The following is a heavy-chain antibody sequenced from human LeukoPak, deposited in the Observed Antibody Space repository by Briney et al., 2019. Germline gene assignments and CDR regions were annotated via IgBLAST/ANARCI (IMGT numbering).Heavy chain of an antibody. CDR3: AKDMGGSGSSAFDF. D-gene: IGHD3-10*01. J-gene: IGHJ4*02. CDR1: GYTFTSYY. Sequence: GSVSVSCTASGYTFTSYYMDWVRQAPGQGVEWMGVINPSGGSASYEQKFQGRVTMTRDTSTSTVYMELSSLTSEDTALYYCAKDMGGSGSSAFDFWGQGTLVTVYS. V-gene: IGHV1-46*01. CDR2: INPSGGSA.